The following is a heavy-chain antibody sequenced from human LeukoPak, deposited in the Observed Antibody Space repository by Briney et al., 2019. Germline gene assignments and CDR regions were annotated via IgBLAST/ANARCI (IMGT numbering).Heavy chain of an antibody. Sequence: PSETLSLTCTVSGGSISSSSYYWGWIRQPPGKGLEWIGSIYYSGSTYYNPSLKSRVTISVDTSKNQFSLKLSSVTAADTAVYYCARHIAVAGSLDYWGQGTLATVSS. CDR2: IYYSGST. CDR1: GGSISSSSYY. CDR3: ARHIAVAGSLDY. J-gene: IGHJ4*02. V-gene: IGHV4-39*01. D-gene: IGHD6-19*01.